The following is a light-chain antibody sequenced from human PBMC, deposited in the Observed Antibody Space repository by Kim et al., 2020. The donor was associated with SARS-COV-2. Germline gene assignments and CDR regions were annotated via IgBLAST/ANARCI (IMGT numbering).Light chain of an antibody. V-gene: IGKV1-9*01. CDR2: AAS. CDR1: QGASTY. J-gene: IGKJ4*01. Sequence: ASVGDRVTIPRRASQGASTYLAWYQQKPAKAPKLLIYAASTLQSGVPSRFSGSGSGTHFTLTISSLQAEDFATYYCQQLNSLPLTFGGGTKVEIK. CDR3: QQLNSLPLT.